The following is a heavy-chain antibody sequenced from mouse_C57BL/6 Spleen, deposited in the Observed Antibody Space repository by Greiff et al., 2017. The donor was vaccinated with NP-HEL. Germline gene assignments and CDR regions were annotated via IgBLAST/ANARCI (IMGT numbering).Heavy chain of an antibody. D-gene: IGHD2-4*01. V-gene: IGHV1-26*01. J-gene: IGHJ2*01. Sequence: EVQLQQSGPELVKPGASVKISCKASGYTFTDYYMNWVKQSHGKSLEWIGDINPNNGGTSYNQKFKGKATLTVDKSSSTAYMELRSLTSEDSAVYYCARDIPYDYETHYFDYWGQGTTLTVSS. CDR1: GYTFTDYY. CDR2: INPNNGGT. CDR3: ARDIPYDYETHYFDY.